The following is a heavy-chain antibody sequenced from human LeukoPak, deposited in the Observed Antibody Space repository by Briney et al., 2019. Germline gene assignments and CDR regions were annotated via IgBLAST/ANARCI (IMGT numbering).Heavy chain of an antibody. CDR3: ARHSATVTTKGGAFDI. CDR1: GYSFTSYW. J-gene: IGHJ3*02. D-gene: IGHD4-17*01. Sequence: GESLKISCKGSGYSFTSYWIGWVRQMPGKGLEWMGIIYPGDSDTRYSPSFQGQVIISVDKSISTAYLQWSSLKASDTAMYYCARHSATVTTKGGAFDIWGQGTMVTVSS. CDR2: IYPGDSDT. V-gene: IGHV5-51*01.